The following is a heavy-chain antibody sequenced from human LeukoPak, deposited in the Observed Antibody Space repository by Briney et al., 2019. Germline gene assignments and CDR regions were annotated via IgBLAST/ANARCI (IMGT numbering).Heavy chain of an antibody. CDR3: ARVHSSSGDGGY. V-gene: IGHV4-30-2*01. CDR2: IYHSGST. D-gene: IGHD6-6*01. Sequence: SETLSLTCTVSGGSISSGGYYWSWIRQPPGKGLEWIGYIYHSGSTYYNPSLKSRVTISVDRSKNQFSLKLSSVTAADTAVYYCARVHSSSGDGGYWGQGTLVTVSS. CDR1: GGSISSGGYY. J-gene: IGHJ4*02.